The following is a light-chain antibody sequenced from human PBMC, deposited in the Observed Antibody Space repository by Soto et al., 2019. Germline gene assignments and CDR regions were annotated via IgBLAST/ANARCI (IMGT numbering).Light chain of an antibody. CDR1: QSINNN. CDR3: QQYNNWPLT. J-gene: IGKJ1*01. CDR2: AAS. Sequence: EIVMTQSPATLSVSPGETVNLSCRASQSINNNLAWYQQKPGQAPRLLIFAASTRAANIPVRFSGSRSGTEMTLTISILQSEDFAVYFCQQYNNWPLTFGQGTKVDIK. V-gene: IGKV3-15*01.